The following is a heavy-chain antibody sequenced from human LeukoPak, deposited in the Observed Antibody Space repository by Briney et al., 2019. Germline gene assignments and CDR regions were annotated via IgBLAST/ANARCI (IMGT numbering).Heavy chain of an antibody. CDR2: ISWNSGSI. Sequence: GRSLRLSCAASGFTFSSYAMHWVRQAPGKGLEWVSGISWNSGSIGYADSVKGRFTISRDNAKNSLYLQMNSLRAEDTALYYCAKDDSMVRGVIIRWGQGTLVTVSS. D-gene: IGHD3-10*01. CDR3: AKDDSMVRGVIIR. V-gene: IGHV3-9*01. CDR1: GFTFSSYA. J-gene: IGHJ4*02.